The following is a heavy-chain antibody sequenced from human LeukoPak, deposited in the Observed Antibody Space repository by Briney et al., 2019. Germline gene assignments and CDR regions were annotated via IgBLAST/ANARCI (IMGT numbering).Heavy chain of an antibody. CDR1: GGSLSSSSTSY. CDR2: MNYGGTS. J-gene: IGHJ6*03. Sequence: SETLSLTCTVSGGSLSSSSTSYWGWIRQPPGKGLEWIGSMNYGGTSHYNPSLKSRVTISVDTSKKHFSLKLSSVTAADTAVYYCARGNFLIPHGAAPIYYMDVWGKGTTVTVSS. V-gene: IGHV4-39*02. CDR3: ARGNFLIPHGAAPIYYMDV. D-gene: IGHD1-26*01.